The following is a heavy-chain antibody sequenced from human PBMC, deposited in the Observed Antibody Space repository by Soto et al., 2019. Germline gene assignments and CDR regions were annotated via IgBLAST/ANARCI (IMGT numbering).Heavy chain of an antibody. D-gene: IGHD6-13*01. CDR1: GGSISSGGYY. CDR3: ARDRSSSSNWYFDL. CDR2: IYYSGST. J-gene: IGHJ2*01. V-gene: IGHV4-31*03. Sequence: QVQLQESGPGLVKPSQALSLTCTVSGGSISSGGYYWSWIRQHPGKGLEWIGYIYYSGSTYYNPSLKSRVTISVDTSKNQFSLKLSSVTAADTAVYYCARDRSSSSNWYFDLWGRGTLVTVSS.